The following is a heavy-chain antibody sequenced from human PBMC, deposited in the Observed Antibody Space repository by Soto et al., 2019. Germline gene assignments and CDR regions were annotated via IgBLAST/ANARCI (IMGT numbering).Heavy chain of an antibody. Sequence: QMQLVQSGPEVKKPGTSVKVSCKASGFTFTSSAVQWVRQARGQRLEWIGWIVVGSGNTNYVQKFQERVTITRDMSTSTAYMELSSLRSEDTAVYYCAASGYCSSTSCPYYYYGMDVWGQGTTVTVSS. J-gene: IGHJ6*02. CDR2: IVVGSGNT. V-gene: IGHV1-58*01. D-gene: IGHD2-2*03. CDR1: GFTFTSSA. CDR3: AASGYCSSTSCPYYYYGMDV.